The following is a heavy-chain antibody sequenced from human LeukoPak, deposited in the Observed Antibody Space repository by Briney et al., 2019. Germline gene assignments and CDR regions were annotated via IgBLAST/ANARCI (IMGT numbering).Heavy chain of an antibody. D-gene: IGHD2-15*01. CDR1: GFTFSSYS. CDR2: ISSSSSYI. CDR3: AGSRYCSGGSCYTVY. Sequence: GGPLRLSCAASGFTFSSYSMNWVRQAPGKGLEWVSSISSSSSYIYYADSVKGRFTISRDNAKNTLYLQMNSLRAEDTAVYYCAGSRYCSGGSCYTVYWGQGTLVTVSS. J-gene: IGHJ4*02. V-gene: IGHV3-21*01.